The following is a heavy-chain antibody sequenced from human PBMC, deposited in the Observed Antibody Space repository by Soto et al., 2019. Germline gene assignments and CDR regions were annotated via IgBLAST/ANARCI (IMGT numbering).Heavy chain of an antibody. CDR2: ISGSGGNT. V-gene: IGHV3-23*01. D-gene: IGHD6-19*01. CDR3: AKDIQQWLVLDAFDV. Sequence: EVQLLESGGGLVQPGGSLRLSCAASGLTFINYAMSWVRQAPGKGLEWVSSISGSGGNTYADSVKGRFTISRDNAKNTLYLQMNSLRAEDTAVYFCAKDIQQWLVLDAFDVWGQGTMVTVSS. J-gene: IGHJ3*01. CDR1: GLTFINYA.